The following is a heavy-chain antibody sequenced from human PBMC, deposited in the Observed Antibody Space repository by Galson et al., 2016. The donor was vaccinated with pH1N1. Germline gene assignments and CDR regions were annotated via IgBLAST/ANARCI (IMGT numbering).Heavy chain of an antibody. CDR1: GDSVSSNSAT. CDR2: TYYRSKWYN. D-gene: IGHD3-3*01. J-gene: IGHJ3*02. CDR3: ARGVIDFDFWSGYQDHAAFDI. Sequence: AISGDSVSSNSATWNWIRQSPSRGLEWLGRTYYRSKWYNDYAESVKSRIIISPDTSKNQLSLQLNSVTPADTAVYYCARGVIDFDFWSGYQDHAAFDIWGQGTMVIVSS. V-gene: IGHV6-1*01.